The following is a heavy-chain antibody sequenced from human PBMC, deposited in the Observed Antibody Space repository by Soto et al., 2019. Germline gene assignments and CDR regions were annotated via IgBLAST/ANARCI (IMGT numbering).Heavy chain of an antibody. CDR1: GGSISSSSYY. D-gene: IGHD3-16*01. CDR2: IYYSGST. V-gene: IGHV4-39*01. Sequence: QLQLQESGPGLVKPSETLSLTCTVSGGSISSSSYYWGWIRQPPGKGLEWIGSIYYSGSTYYNPSLKSRVTISVDTSKNQFSLKLSSVTAADTAVYYCARLGGPRGEDWFDPWGQGTLVTVSS. CDR3: ARLGGPRGEDWFDP. J-gene: IGHJ5*02.